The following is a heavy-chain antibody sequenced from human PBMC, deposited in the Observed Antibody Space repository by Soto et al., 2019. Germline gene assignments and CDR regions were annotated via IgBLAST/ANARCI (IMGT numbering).Heavy chain of an antibody. CDR1: GYTFTSYG. D-gene: IGHD3-3*01. V-gene: IGHV1-18*01. J-gene: IGHJ4*02. CDR3: ARDRRNYDFWSGYYPLDY. CDR2: ISAYNGNT. Sequence: QVQLVQSGAEVKKPGASVKVSCKASGYTFTSYGISWVRQAPGQGLEWMGWISAYNGNTNYAQKLQGRATMTTDTSTSTAYMELRSLRSDDTAVYSCARDRRNYDFWSGYYPLDYWGQGTLVTVSS.